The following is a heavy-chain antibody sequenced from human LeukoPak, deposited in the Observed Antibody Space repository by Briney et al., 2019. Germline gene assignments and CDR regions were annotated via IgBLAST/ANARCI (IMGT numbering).Heavy chain of an antibody. V-gene: IGHV1-46*01. Sequence: ASVKVSCKASGYTFTSYYMHWVRQAPGQGLEWMGIINPSGGSTSYAQKFQGRVTMTGDMSTSTVYMELSSLRSEDTAVYYCARASSGYESSGHYFYIDVWGKGTTVTVSS. D-gene: IGHD3-22*01. CDR3: ARASSGYESSGHYFYIDV. CDR2: INPSGGST. CDR1: GYTFTSYY. J-gene: IGHJ6*04.